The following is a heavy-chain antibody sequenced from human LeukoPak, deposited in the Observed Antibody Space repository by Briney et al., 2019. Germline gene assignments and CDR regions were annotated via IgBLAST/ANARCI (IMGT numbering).Heavy chain of an antibody. CDR2: ISAYNGNT. V-gene: IGHV1-18*04. J-gene: IGHJ5*02. Sequence: GASVRVSSKASGDTFTTYGISWVRQAPGQGREWMGWISAYNGNTNYAQKLQGRVTMTTDTSTSTAYMDLRSLRSDDTAVYYCARAWGGSSAMNWFDPWGQGTLVTVSS. D-gene: IGHD6-13*01. CDR1: GDTFTTYG. CDR3: ARAWGGSSAMNWFDP.